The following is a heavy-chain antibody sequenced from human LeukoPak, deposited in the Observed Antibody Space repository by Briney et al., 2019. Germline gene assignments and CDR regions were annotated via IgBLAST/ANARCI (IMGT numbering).Heavy chain of an antibody. D-gene: IGHD5-24*01. V-gene: IGHV1-18*01. CDR2: ISAYNGNT. Sequence: ASVTVSCKASGYTFTSYGISWVRQAPGQGLEWMGWISAYNGNTNYAQKFQGRVTITADKSTSTAYMELSSLRSEDTAVYYCARDLEMATIGYAFDIWGQGTMVTVSS. CDR3: ARDLEMATIGYAFDI. CDR1: GYTFTSYG. J-gene: IGHJ3*02.